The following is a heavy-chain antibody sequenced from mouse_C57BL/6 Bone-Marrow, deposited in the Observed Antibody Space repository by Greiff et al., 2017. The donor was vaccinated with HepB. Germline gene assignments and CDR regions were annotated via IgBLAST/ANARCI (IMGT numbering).Heavy chain of an antibody. J-gene: IGHJ1*03. CDR1: GFTFSSYG. CDR2: ISSGGSYT. Sequence: EVMLVESGGDLVKPGGSLKLSCAASGFTFSSYGMSWVRQTPDKRLEWVATISSGGSYTYYPDSVKGRFTISRDNAKNTLYLQMSSLKSEDTAMYYCASLYYGKGGYFDVWGTGTTVTVSS. V-gene: IGHV5-6*01. CDR3: ASLYYGKGGYFDV. D-gene: IGHD2-1*01.